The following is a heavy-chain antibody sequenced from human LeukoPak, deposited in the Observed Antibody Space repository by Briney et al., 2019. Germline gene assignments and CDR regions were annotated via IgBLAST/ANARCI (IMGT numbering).Heavy chain of an antibody. J-gene: IGHJ4*02. CDR2: ISSSSSYI. CDR3: AGTHGSSSTGSPPYFDY. V-gene: IGHV3-21*01. Sequence: GGSLRLSCAASGFTFSSYSMNWVRQAPGKGLEWVSSISSSSSYIYYADSVKGRFTISRDNAKNSLYLQMNSLRAEDTAVYYCAGTHGSSSTGSPPYFDYWGQGTLVTVSS. CDR1: GFTFSSYS. D-gene: IGHD6-6*01.